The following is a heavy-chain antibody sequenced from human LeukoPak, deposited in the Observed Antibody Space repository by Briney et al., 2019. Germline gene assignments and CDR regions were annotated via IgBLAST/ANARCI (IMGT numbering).Heavy chain of an antibody. D-gene: IGHD4-17*01. CDR2: MNPNSGNT. Sequence: ASVKVSCKASGYTFTSSDINWVRQATGQGLEWMGWMNPNSGNTGYAQKFQGRVTMTRNTSITTAYMELSSLRPEDTAVYFCARVHDYGDYDPDYWGQGTLVTVSS. CDR3: ARVHDYGDYDPDY. CDR1: GYTFTSSD. J-gene: IGHJ4*02. V-gene: IGHV1-8*02.